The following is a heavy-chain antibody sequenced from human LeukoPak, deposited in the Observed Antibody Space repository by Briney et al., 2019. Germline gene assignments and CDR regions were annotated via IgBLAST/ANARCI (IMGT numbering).Heavy chain of an antibody. CDR1: GGSISSGGYY. CDR3: ARGRLVVAATPRFWFDP. J-gene: IGHJ5*02. D-gene: IGHD2-15*01. V-gene: IGHV4-31*03. CDR2: IYYSGST. Sequence: SETLSLTCTVSGGSISSGGYYWSWIRQHPGKGLEWIGYIYYSGSTYYNPSLKSRVTISVDTSKNQFSLKLSSVTAADTAVYYCARGRLVVAATPRFWFDPWGQGTLVTVSS.